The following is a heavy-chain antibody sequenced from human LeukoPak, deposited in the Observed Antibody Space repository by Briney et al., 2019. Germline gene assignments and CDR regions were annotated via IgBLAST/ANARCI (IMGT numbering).Heavy chain of an antibody. CDR2: IYYSGST. CDR3: ARQPLVTHPFDY. CDR1: GGSISSYY. J-gene: IGHJ4*02. Sequence: SETLSLTCTVSGGSISSYYWSWIRQPPGKGLEWIGYIYYSGSTNYNPSLKSRATISVDTSKNQFSLKLSSVTAADTAVYYCARQPLVTHPFDYWGQGTLVTVSS. D-gene: IGHD4-23*01. V-gene: IGHV4-59*08.